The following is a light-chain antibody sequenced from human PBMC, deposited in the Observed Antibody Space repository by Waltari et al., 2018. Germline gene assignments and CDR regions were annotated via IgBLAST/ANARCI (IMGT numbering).Light chain of an antibody. V-gene: IGKV3-20*01. CDR3: QHYVRLPAT. Sequence: LTQSPGTLSLSPGERATLSCRASQSISRPLAWYQQKPGQAPRLLIYDASTRATGIPDRFSGSGSGTDFSLTISRLEPEDSAVYYCQHYVRLPATFGQGTKVEIK. CDR1: QSISRP. J-gene: IGKJ1*01. CDR2: DAS.